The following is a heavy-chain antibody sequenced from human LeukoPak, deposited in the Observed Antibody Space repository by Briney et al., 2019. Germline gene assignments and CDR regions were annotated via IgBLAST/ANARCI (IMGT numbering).Heavy chain of an antibody. J-gene: IGHJ6*03. CDR2: IYTSGST. V-gene: IGHV4-4*07. Sequence: SETLSLTCTVSGGSISSYYWSWIRQPAGKGLEWIGRIYTSGSTNYNPSLKSRVTMSVDTSKNQFSLKLSSVTAADTAVYYCARTTEGGYTYDYFYYYYMDVWGKGTTVTISS. CDR3: ARTTEGGYTYDYFYYYYMDV. CDR1: GGSISSYY. D-gene: IGHD5-18*01.